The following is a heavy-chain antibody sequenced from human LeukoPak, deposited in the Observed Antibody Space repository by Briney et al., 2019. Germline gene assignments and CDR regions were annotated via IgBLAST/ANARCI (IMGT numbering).Heavy chain of an antibody. V-gene: IGHV3-21*01. Sequence: GGSLRLSCAASGFTFSSYSMNWVRQAPGKGLEWVSSISSSSSYIYYADSVKGRFTVSRDNAKNSLYLQMNSLRPDDTAVYYCATTLGSGWKFDYWGQGTLVTVSS. CDR3: ATTLGSGWKFDY. D-gene: IGHD6-19*01. CDR2: ISSSSSYI. CDR1: GFTFSSYS. J-gene: IGHJ4*02.